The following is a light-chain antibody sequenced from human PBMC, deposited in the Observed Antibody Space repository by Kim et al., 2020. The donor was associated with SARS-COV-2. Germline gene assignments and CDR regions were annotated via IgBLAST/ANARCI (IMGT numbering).Light chain of an antibody. CDR1: STDVGAYNL. CDR2: DVT. J-gene: IGLJ3*02. Sequence: SFTNSCTGTSTDVGAYNLVSWYQHHPGKGPKLMIYDVTKRPSGISYRFSGSKSGNTASLTISGLQAEDEADYYCTSYTSDSTWVFGGGTQLTVL. V-gene: IGLV2-14*03. CDR3: TSYTSDSTWV.